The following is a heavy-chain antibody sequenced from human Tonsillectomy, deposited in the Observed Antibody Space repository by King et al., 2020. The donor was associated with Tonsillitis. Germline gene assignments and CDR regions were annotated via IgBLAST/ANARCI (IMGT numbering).Heavy chain of an antibody. V-gene: IGHV4-39*07. J-gene: IGHJ4*02. CDR2: IHYSGST. D-gene: IGHD1-26*01. Sequence: LQLQESGPGLVKPSETLSLTCTVSGGSISSSSHYWGWIRQPPGTGLDWIATIHYSGSTYYNPSLKSRVTMSVDTSKNQFSLKLSSVTAADTAVYYCARVGGSGSQHNDYWGQGTLVTVSS. CDR1: GGSISSSSHY. CDR3: ARVGGSGSQHNDY.